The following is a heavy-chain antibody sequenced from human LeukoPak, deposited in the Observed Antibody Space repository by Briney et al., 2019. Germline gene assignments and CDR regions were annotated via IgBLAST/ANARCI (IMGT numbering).Heavy chain of an antibody. CDR3: AKDWGTKFASGSSYLDS. D-gene: IGHD3-10*01. J-gene: IGHJ4*02. Sequence: GGSLRLSCAASGFTFSTYGMHWVRQAPGKGLEWVAVIVHDGSNKYYADSVKGRFTISRDNSKNTLYLQMNGLRPEDTAVYFCAKDWGTKFASGSSYLDSWGQGTLVTVSS. CDR1: GFTFSTYG. V-gene: IGHV3-30*18. CDR2: IVHDGSNK.